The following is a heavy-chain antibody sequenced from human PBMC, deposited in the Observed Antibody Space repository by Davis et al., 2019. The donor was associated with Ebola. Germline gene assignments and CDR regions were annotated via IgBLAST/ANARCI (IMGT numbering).Heavy chain of an antibody. CDR3: ATTIFGVALHDY. Sequence: GESLKISCAASGFTFSSYDMHWVRQAPGKGLEWVANIKQDGSEKYYVDSVKGRFTISRDNAKNSLYLQMNSLRAEDTAVYYCATTIFGVALHDYWGQGTLVTVSS. V-gene: IGHV3-7*03. CDR1: GFTFSSYD. CDR2: IKQDGSEK. J-gene: IGHJ4*02. D-gene: IGHD3-3*01.